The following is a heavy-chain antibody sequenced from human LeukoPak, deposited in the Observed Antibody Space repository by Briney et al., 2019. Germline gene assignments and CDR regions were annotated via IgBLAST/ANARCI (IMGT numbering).Heavy chain of an antibody. CDR3: ARAVPSVVY. CDR1: GGSISSYY. Sequence: SETLSLTCTVSGGSISSYYWSWIRQPPGKGLEWIGEINHSGSTNYNPSLKSRVTISVDTSKNQFSLKLSSVTAADTAVYYCARAVPSVVYWGQGTLVTVSS. J-gene: IGHJ4*02. D-gene: IGHD2-21*01. V-gene: IGHV4-34*01. CDR2: INHSGST.